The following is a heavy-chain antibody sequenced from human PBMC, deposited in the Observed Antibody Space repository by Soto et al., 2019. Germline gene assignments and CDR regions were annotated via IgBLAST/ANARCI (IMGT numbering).Heavy chain of an antibody. J-gene: IGHJ4*02. CDR2: INAGNGNT. CDR1: GYTFTSYA. D-gene: IGHD2-8*01. Sequence: AAVKVSCKASGYTFTSYAMHWVRQAPGQRLEWMGWINAGNGNTKYSQKFQGRVTITRDTSASTAYMELSSLRSEDTAVSYCARRFDGYCTDGVCDSFDYWRQGSLVTVSS. CDR3: ARRFDGYCTDGVCDSFDY. V-gene: IGHV1-3*01.